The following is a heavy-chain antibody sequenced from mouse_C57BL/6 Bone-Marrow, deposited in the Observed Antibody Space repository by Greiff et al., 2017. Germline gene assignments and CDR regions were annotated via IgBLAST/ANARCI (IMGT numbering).Heavy chain of an antibody. D-gene: IGHD2-5*01. Sequence: VQLKESGAELVKPGASVKLSCTASGFNIKDSYMHWVKQRTEQGLEWIGRIDPEDGETKYAPKFPGKDTITADTSSNTAYLQLSSLTSEDTAVYYCARTYYSNYDAMDYWGQGTSVTVSS. CDR3: ARTYYSNYDAMDY. J-gene: IGHJ4*01. V-gene: IGHV14-2*01. CDR1: GFNIKDSY. CDR2: IDPEDGET.